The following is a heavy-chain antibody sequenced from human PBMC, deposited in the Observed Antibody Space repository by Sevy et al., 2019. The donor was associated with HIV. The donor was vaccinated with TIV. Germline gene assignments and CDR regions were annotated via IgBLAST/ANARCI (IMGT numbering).Heavy chain of an antibody. V-gene: IGHV3-23*01. D-gene: IGHD5-18*01. CDR3: AKGGRSYGDSFFDH. Sequence: GSLRLSCAASGFTFSISAMTWVRQAPGKGLEWVSVISGSGNSAYYADSVKGRFTISRDNSKNTLSLQMNSLRAEDTAVYYCAKGGRSYGDSFFDHWGQGTLVTFSS. CDR2: ISGSGNSA. J-gene: IGHJ4*02. CDR1: GFTFSISA.